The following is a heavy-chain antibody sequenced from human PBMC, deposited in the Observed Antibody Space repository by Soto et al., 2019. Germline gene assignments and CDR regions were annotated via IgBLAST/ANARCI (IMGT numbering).Heavy chain of an antibody. J-gene: IGHJ4*02. V-gene: IGHV4-34*01. Sequence: QVQLQQWGAGLLKPSETLSLTCAVYGGSFSGYYWSWIRQPPGKGLEWIGEINHSGSTNYNPSLKSRVTISVDTSKNQFPLKLSSVPAADTVVYYWASDRGYSGYDYSFYGGKGTLVPVSS. CDR3: ASDRGYSGYDYSFY. CDR1: GGSFSGYY. CDR2: INHSGST. D-gene: IGHD5-12*01.